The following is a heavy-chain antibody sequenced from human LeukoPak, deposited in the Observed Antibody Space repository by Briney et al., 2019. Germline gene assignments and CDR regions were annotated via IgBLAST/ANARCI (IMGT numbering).Heavy chain of an antibody. V-gene: IGHV3-33*01. Sequence: GRSLRLSCTASGFNFGSDAMHWVRQAPGKGLEWVAFIWYDGSNDHYADSVKGRFTISRDNSKNTVCLQMNSLRVEDTAVYYCARGLGDDILTGYLDYWGQGTLVTVSS. CDR1: GFNFGSDA. D-gene: IGHD3-9*01. J-gene: IGHJ4*02. CDR3: ARGLGDDILTGYLDY. CDR2: IWYDGSND.